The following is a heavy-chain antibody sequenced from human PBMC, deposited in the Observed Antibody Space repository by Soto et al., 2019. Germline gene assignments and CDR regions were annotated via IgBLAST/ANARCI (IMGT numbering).Heavy chain of an antibody. D-gene: IGHD6-6*01. J-gene: IGHJ4*02. CDR2: INGDGSST. Sequence: EVQLVESGGGLLQPGGSLRLSCAASGFTFTDYWMHWVRQVPGKGLVWVSRINGDGSSTNYADSVKGRFTISRDNAKKTVHLQMNSLRAEDTARLYCAGGVMGSYGFDFGGQGPLVTVSS. CDR1: GFTFTDYW. V-gene: IGHV3-74*01. CDR3: AGGVMGSYGFDF.